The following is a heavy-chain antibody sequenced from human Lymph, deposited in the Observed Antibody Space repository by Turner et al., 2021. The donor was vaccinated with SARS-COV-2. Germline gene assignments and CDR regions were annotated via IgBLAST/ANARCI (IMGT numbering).Heavy chain of an antibody. CDR1: GFTFSSYA. J-gene: IGHJ4*02. D-gene: IGHD3-22*01. Sequence: EVQLLESGGGLVQPVGSLRPPCSASGFTFSSYAMSWVGRATGKELGWVSTMIGSSGSTYYADSVKGRFTISRNKSKNTLYLQMNSLRAEDTAVYYCAKNEMAMIVVVITLFDYWGQGTLVTVSS. CDR2: MIGSSGST. CDR3: AKNEMAMIVVVITLFDY. V-gene: IGHV3-23*01.